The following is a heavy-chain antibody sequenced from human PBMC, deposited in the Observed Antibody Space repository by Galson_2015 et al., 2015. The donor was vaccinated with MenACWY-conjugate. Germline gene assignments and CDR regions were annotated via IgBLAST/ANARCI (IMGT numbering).Heavy chain of an antibody. Sequence: ETLSLTCTVSGGSISSYYWSWIRQPPGKGLEWIGYIYYSGSTNYNPSLKSRVTISVDTPKNQFSLKLSSVTAADTAVYYCARVLRFLYGWFDPWGQGTPVTVSS. CDR2: IYYSGST. V-gene: IGHV4-59*01. CDR1: GGSISSYY. CDR3: ARVLRFLYGWFDP. J-gene: IGHJ5*02. D-gene: IGHD3-3*01.